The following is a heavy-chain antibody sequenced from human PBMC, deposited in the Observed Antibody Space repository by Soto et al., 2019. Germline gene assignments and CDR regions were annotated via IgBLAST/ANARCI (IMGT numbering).Heavy chain of an antibody. CDR1: GGSVSSGSYY. V-gene: IGHV4-61*01. D-gene: IGHD3-10*01. J-gene: IGHJ6*02. CDR3: ARDQYYYGSGRRAYYYYGMDV. Sequence: QVQLQESGPGLVKPSETLSLTCTVSGGSVSSGSYYWSWIRQPPGKGLEWIGYIYYLGSTNYNPSPQSRVTISVDTSKNQFSLKLSSVTAADTAVYYCARDQYYYGSGRRAYYYYGMDVWGQGTTVTVSS. CDR2: IYYLGST.